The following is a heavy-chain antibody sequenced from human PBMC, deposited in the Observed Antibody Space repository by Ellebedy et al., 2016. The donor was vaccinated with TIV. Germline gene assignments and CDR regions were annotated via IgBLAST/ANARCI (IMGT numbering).Heavy chain of an antibody. J-gene: IGHJ4*02. V-gene: IGHV5-51*01. CDR2: IYPGDSDT. D-gene: IGHD6-13*01. CDR3: ARHGHSSSWYSTKIVGYYFDY. CDR1: GYSFTSYW. Sequence: GESLKISXKGSGYSFTSYWIGWVRQMPGKGLEWMGIIYPGDSDTRYSPSFQGQVTISADKSISTAYLQWSSLKASDTAMYYCARHGHSSSWYSTKIVGYYFDYWGQGTLVTVSS.